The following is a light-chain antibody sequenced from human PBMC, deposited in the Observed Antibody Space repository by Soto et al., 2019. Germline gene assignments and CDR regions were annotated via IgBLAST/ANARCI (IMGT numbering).Light chain of an antibody. CDR3: QQANSFPFT. J-gene: IGKJ4*01. CDR1: QGIMSF. CDR2: DAS. V-gene: IGKV1-9*01. Sequence: IQLTQSPSSLSASVGDRVTITCRASQGIMSFLAWYQQSPGQAPKLLIYDASTLQTGVPSRFSGSGSGTEFTLTISSLQPEDFASYYCQQANSFPFTFGGGTKVEIK.